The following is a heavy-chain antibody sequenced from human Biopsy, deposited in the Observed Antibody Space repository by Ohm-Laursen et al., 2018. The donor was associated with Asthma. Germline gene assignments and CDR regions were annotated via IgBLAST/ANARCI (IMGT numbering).Heavy chain of an antibody. CDR3: AKRRGYSGHDNDY. D-gene: IGHD5-12*01. Sequence: SLRLSCVASGFTFSSAAMSWVRQAPRKGLERVSAITGSGGTTYYADSVRGRFTISRDNSKNTLYLQMNSLRTEDTAVYYCAKRRGYSGHDNDYWGQGTLVIVSS. J-gene: IGHJ4*02. CDR1: GFTFSSAA. V-gene: IGHV3-23*01. CDR2: ITGSGGTT.